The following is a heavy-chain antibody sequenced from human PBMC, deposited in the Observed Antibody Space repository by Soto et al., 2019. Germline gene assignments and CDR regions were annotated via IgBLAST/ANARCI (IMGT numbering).Heavy chain of an antibody. CDR3: ARGGGHYYYGMDV. D-gene: IGHD3-3*01. CDR2: IWYDGSDK. CDR1: GFTFSSYG. J-gene: IGHJ6*02. V-gene: IGHV3-33*01. Sequence: GGSLRLSCAASGFTFSSYGMHWVRQAPGKGLEWVAVIWYDGSDKYYADSVKGRFTISRDNSKNTLYLQMNSLRAEDTAVYYCARGGGHYYYGMDVWGQGTTVTVSS.